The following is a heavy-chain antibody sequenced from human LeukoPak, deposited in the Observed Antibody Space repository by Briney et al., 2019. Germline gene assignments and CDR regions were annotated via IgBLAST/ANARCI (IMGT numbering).Heavy chain of an antibody. CDR3: ARDYADYAGYFFFDY. CDR1: GFTFNNYA. Sequence: SGGSLRLSCAASGFTFNNYAMNWVRQAPGKGLEWVSSISGGGETTYYADSAKGRFTTSRDNSQNTLYLQMNSLRAEDTAVYYCARDYADYAGYFFFDYWGQGTLVTVSS. J-gene: IGHJ4*02. CDR2: ISGGGETT. V-gene: IGHV3-23*01. D-gene: IGHD4-17*01.